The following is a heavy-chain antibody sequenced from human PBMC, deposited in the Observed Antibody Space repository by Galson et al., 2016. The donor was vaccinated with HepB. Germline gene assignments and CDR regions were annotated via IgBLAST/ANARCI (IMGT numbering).Heavy chain of an antibody. CDR1: GYTLSKFG. D-gene: IGHD3-10*01. J-gene: IGHJ2*01. CDR2: ISGYNGKS. Sequence: SVKVSCKASGYTLSKFGVSWVRQAPGQGLEWMGWISGYNGKSNYAEKVQGRVTMTTDTSTNTAYMELRSLRSDDTAVYYCAREEGTGVGYFDLWGRGTLVTVSS. V-gene: IGHV1-18*01. CDR3: AREEGTGVGYFDL.